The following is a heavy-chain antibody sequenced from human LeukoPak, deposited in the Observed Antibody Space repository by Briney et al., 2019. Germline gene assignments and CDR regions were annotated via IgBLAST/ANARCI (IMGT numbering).Heavy chain of an antibody. V-gene: IGHV4-4*08. J-gene: IGHJ6*03. CDR1: GGSTSSYY. Sequence: SETLSLTCTVSGGSTSSYYWSWIRQPPGKGLEWIGRIFTSGIISGNTNYNPSLASRVTISVDTSKNQFSLKLSSVTAADTAVYYCARAGPYDSSGYYYQYYYYMDVWGKGTTVTIPS. CDR2: IFTSGIISGNT. CDR3: ARAGPYDSSGYYYQYYYYMDV. D-gene: IGHD3-22*01.